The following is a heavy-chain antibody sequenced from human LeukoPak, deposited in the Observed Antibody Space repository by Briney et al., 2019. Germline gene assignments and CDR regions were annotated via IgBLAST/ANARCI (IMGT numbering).Heavy chain of an antibody. V-gene: IGHV3-43*02. CDR3: AKDIADCSGGSCYFGGGFDP. CDR2: ISGDGGST. Sequence: GGSLRLSCAASAFTFGDYAMEWVRQAPGKGLEWVSLISGDGGSTYYADSVKGRFTISRDNSKNSLYLQMNSLRTEDTALYYCAKDIADCSGGSCYFGGGFDPWGQGTLVTVSS. CDR1: AFTFGDYA. J-gene: IGHJ5*02. D-gene: IGHD2-15*01.